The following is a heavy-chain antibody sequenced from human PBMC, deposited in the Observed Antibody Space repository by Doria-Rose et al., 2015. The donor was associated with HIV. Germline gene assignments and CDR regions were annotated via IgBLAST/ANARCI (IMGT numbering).Heavy chain of an antibody. CDR3: ARIKSSRWYHKYYFDF. CDR1: GVSLSSPGMG. V-gene: IGHV2-26*01. D-gene: IGHD6-13*01. CDR2: IFSDDER. J-gene: IGHJ4*02. Sequence: QITLKESGPVLVKPTETLTLTCTVSGVSLSSPGMGVSWIRQPPGKALEWLANIFSDDERFYKTSRKSRLTISRGTSKSQVVLTMTDMDPVDTATYYCARIKSSRWYHKYYFDFWGQGTLVIVSA.